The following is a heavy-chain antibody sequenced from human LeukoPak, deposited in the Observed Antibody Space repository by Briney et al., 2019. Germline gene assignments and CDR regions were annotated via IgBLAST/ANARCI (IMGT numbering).Heavy chain of an antibody. V-gene: IGHV1-8*01. D-gene: IGHD1-26*01. CDR3: ARISGSFDY. J-gene: IGHJ4*02. CDR2: MNPNSGNT. CDR1: GYTFTSYD. Sequence: ASVKVSCKASGYTFTSYDINWVRQATGQGLEGRGGMNPNSGNTGYAQKFQGRVTMTRNISISTAYMELRSLRSEDTAVYYCARISGSFDYWGQGTLVTVSS.